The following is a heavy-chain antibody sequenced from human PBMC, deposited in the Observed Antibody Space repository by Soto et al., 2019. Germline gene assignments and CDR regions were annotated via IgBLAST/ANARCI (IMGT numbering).Heavy chain of an antibody. CDR3: ALRRIQLPYYYYGMDV. Sequence: PSETLSLTCTVSGGSISSGGYYWSWIRQHPGKGLEWIGYIYYSGSTYYNPSLKSRVTISVDTSKNQFSLKLSSVTAADTAVYYCALRRIQLPYYYYGMDVWGQGTTVTVSS. CDR2: IYYSGST. V-gene: IGHV4-31*03. J-gene: IGHJ6*02. D-gene: IGHD5-18*01. CDR1: GGSISSGGYY.